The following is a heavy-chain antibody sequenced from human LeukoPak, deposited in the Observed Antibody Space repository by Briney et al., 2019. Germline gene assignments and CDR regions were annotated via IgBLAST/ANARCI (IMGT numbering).Heavy chain of an antibody. CDR3: ARDRDSITMVRGVKAVWFDP. CDR2: IYYSGST. D-gene: IGHD3-10*01. J-gene: IGHJ5*02. CDR1: GGSISSSSYY. Sequence: PSETLSLTCTVSGGSISSSSYYWGWIRQPPGKGLEWIGSIYYSGSTYYNPSLKSRVTISVGTSKNQFSLKLSSVTAADTAVYYCARDRDSITMVRGVKAVWFDPWGQGTLVTVSS. V-gene: IGHV4-39*07.